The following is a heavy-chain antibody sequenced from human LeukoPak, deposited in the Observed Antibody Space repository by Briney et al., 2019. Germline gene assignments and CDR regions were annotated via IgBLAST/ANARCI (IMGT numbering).Heavy chain of an antibody. CDR1: GDSISSGHYF. D-gene: IGHD6-13*01. Sequence: SETLSLTCTVSGDSISSGHYFWVWIRQPPGKGLEWIGSIDYSGSTYYNPSLKNRVTISVDTSKNQFSLKLSSVTAADTAVYYCARDRQQLVRGDYFDNWGQGTLVTVSS. V-gene: IGHV4-39*07. CDR3: ARDRQQLVRGDYFDN. CDR2: IDYSGST. J-gene: IGHJ4*02.